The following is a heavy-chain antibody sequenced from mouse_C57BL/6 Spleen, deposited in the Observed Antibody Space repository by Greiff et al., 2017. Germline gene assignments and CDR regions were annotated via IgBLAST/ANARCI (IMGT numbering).Heavy chain of an antibody. CDR2: IYPSDSET. CDR1: GYTFTSYW. CDR3: ARSGNYGYAKGC. D-gene: IGHD2-1*01. J-gene: IGHJ4*01. Sequence: QVQLQQPGAELVRPGSSVKLSCKASGYTFTSYWMDWVKQRPGQGLEWIGNIYPSDSETHYNQKFKDKATLTVDTSSSTAYIQLSSLTSEDSAVYYCARSGNYGYAKGCWGQGTSVTVSS. V-gene: IGHV1-61*01.